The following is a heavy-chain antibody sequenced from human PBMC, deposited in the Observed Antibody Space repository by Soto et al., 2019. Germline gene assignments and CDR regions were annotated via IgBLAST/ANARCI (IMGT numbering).Heavy chain of an antibody. CDR1: GCIFGSYD. J-gene: IGHJ3*02. CDR3: ARESSSSFYAFDI. Sequence: PXGSLGRACAASGCIFGSYDMHWVRQRTGRGLEWVSAIGTAGDPYYAGSVKGLFTISRENAKNSLYLQMNSLRAGDTAVYYCARESSSSFYAFDIWGQGTTVTV. D-gene: IGHD6-19*01. V-gene: IGHV3-13*05. CDR2: IGTAGDP.